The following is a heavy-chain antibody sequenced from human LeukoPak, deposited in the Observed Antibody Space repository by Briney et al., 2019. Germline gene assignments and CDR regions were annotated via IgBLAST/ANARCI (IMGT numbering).Heavy chain of an antibody. V-gene: IGHV4-34*01. D-gene: IGHD3-3*01. CDR1: GGSISSYY. CDR2: INHSGST. J-gene: IGHJ5*02. Sequence: SETLSLTCTVSGGSISSYYWSWIRQPPGKGLEWIGEINHSGSTNYNPSLKSRVTISVDTSKNQFSLKLSSVTAADTAVYYCARVVTYYDFWSGYSNNWFDPWGQGTLVTVSS. CDR3: ARVVTYYDFWSGYSNNWFDP.